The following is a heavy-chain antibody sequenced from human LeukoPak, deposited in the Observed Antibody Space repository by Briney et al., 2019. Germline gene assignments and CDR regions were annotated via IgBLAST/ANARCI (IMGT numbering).Heavy chain of an antibody. D-gene: IGHD5-24*01. CDR3: AKKMDDAFDI. V-gene: IGHV3-21*01. J-gene: IGHJ3*02. Sequence: GGSLRLSCAASGFTFSTYWMNWVRQDPGKGLEWVSFISSSSAYISYADSVKGRFTISRDNAKNSLYLQMNNLRAEDTAVYYCAKKMDDAFDIWGQGTMVTVSS. CDR2: ISSSSAYI. CDR1: GFTFSTYW.